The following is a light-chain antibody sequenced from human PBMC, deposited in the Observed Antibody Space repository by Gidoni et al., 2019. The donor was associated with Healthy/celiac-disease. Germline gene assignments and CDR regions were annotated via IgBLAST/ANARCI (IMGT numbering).Light chain of an antibody. CDR1: QSVSSSY. Sequence: ENVLTLSPGTLSLSQGERATLSCRASQSVSSSYLAWYQQKPGQAPRLLIYGASSRATGIPDRFSGSGSGTDFTLTISRLEPEDFAVYSCQQYGSSPLTFGGGTKVEIK. J-gene: IGKJ4*01. CDR2: GAS. V-gene: IGKV3-20*01. CDR3: QQYGSSPLT.